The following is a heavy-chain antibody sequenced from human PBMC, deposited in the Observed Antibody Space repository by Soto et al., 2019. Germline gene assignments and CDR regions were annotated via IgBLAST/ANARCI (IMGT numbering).Heavy chain of an antibody. J-gene: IGHJ3*02. V-gene: IGHV1-18*01. CDR2: ISAYNGNT. D-gene: IGHD3-3*01. Sequence: ASGKVSCKASGYTITSYGISWVRQAPGQGLEWMRWISAYNGNTNYAQKLQGRVTMTTDTSTSTAYMDLRSLRSDDTAVYYCARDFDFWSGLDSFDIWGQGTMVTVS. CDR1: GYTITSYG. CDR3: ARDFDFWSGLDSFDI.